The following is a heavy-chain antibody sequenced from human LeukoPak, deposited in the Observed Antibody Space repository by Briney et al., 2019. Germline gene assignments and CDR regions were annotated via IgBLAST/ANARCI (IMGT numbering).Heavy chain of an antibody. J-gene: IGHJ5*02. Sequence: PSETLSLTCTVSSGSISSSNYYWGWIRQPPGKGLEWIGSIYYSGTTYYNPSLKSRVTISVDTSKNQFSLKLSSVTAADTAVYYCARHVCGSSSCYSPPYNWFDPCGQGTLVTVPS. CDR1: SGSISSSNYY. V-gene: IGHV4-39*01. D-gene: IGHD2-2*01. CDR3: ARHVCGSSSCYSPPYNWFDP. CDR2: IYYSGTT.